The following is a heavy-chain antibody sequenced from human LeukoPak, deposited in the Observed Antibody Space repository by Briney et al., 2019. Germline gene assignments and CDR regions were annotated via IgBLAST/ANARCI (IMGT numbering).Heavy chain of an antibody. J-gene: IGHJ4*02. V-gene: IGHV3-66*01. CDR1: GFTVSSNY. CDR3: VNSVMLRGIIRPY. D-gene: IGHD3-10*01. CDR2: IYSIGST. Sequence: PGGSLRLSCAASGFTVSSNYMSWIRQAPGKGLEWVSGIYSIGSTFYADSVKGRFTISRDNSKNTLYLQMNSLRAEDTAVYYCVNSVMLRGIIRPYWGQGTLVTVSS.